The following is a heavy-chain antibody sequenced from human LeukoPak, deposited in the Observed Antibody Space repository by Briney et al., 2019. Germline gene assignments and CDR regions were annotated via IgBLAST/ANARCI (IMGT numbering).Heavy chain of an antibody. Sequence: GGSLRLSCAVSGFTFTSYAISWVRQAPGKGLEWVSTISGSGDRAYYADSVKGRFTISRDNSKNTLYLQMNSLRAEDTALYYCAKDQGSSSGWYSRDGFALWGRGTMVTVSS. V-gene: IGHV3-23*01. CDR2: ISGSGDRA. CDR3: AKDQGSSSGWYSRDGFAL. J-gene: IGHJ3*01. CDR1: GFTFTSYA. D-gene: IGHD6-19*01.